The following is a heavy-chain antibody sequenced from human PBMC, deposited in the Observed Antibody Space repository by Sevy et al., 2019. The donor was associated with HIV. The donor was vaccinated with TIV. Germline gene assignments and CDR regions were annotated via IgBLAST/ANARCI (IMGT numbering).Heavy chain of an antibody. CDR3: TTLPHYYDSSGYSDY. J-gene: IGHJ4*02. D-gene: IGHD3-22*01. V-gene: IGHV3-15*01. CDR1: GFTFSNAW. Sequence: GGSLRLSCVASGFTFSNAWMSWVRQAPGKGLEWVGRIKSKTDGGTTDYAAPVKGRFTISRDDSKNTLYLQMNSLKTEDTAVYYCTTLPHYYDSSGYSDYWGQGTLVTVSS. CDR2: IKSKTDGGTT.